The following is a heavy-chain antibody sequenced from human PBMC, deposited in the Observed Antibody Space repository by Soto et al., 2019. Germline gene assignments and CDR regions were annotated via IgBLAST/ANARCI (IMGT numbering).Heavy chain of an antibody. CDR1: GGSISSGGYS. CDR3: ARVSVVVSGMDV. CDR2: IYHSGST. Sequence: QLQLQESGSGLVKPSQTLSLTCAVSGGSISSGGYSWSWIRQPPGKGLEWIGYIYHSGSTYYTPSLTRRVTLSVDRSKNPFSLKLSSVTAADTAVYYCARVSVVVSGMDVWGQGTTVTVSS. J-gene: IGHJ6*02. V-gene: IGHV4-30-2*01. D-gene: IGHD2-15*01.